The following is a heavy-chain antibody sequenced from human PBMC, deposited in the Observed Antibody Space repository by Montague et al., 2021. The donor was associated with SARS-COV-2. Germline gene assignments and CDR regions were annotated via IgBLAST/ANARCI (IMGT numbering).Heavy chain of an antibody. Sequence: SETLSLTCTVSGGSISSSNYYYWAWIRQPPGKGLEWIGTIYHTGSTYYNPSLKSRVTISVDTSKNQFSLKVSSVTATGTAVYYCARRKSNAGSSNYCFDYWGQGTLVTVSS. V-gene: IGHV4-39*01. CDR3: ARRKSNAGSSNYCFDY. J-gene: IGHJ4*02. D-gene: IGHD3-10*01. CDR1: GGSISSSNYY. CDR2: IYHTGST.